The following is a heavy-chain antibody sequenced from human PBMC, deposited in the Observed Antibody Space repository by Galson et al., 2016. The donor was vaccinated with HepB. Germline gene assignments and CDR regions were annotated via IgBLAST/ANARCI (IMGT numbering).Heavy chain of an antibody. V-gene: IGHV4-39*01. Sequence: LSLTCTVSGASISSSNFYWDWVRQPPGKGLEWIGAIRDNGSAHYNPSLKSRVTISVDTSNNQFSLKLTSVAAADTAVYYCARHNHHPNFDSWGQGTLVTVTS. J-gene: IGHJ4*02. CDR1: GASISSSNFY. CDR3: ARHNHHPNFDS. D-gene: IGHD1-14*01. CDR2: IRDNGSA.